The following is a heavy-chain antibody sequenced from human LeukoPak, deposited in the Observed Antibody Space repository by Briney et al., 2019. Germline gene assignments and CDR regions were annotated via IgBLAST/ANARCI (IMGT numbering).Heavy chain of an antibody. CDR1: GYSFTSYD. CDR3: ARACGGASCYDTPDLDC. Sequence: GGPLRLPCVASGYSFTSYDMIGVGRSPGKRLECVSHFSEISNIIRYADSVKGRFTISRYNARRSLYLQMNRLRAEDTGVYYCARACGGASCYDTPDLDCWGQGTLVTVAS. V-gene: IGHV3-48*01. CDR2: FSEISNII. D-gene: IGHD2-2*01. J-gene: IGHJ4*02.